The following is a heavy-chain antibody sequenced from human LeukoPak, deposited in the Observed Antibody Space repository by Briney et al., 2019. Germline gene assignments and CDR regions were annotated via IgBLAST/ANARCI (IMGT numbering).Heavy chain of an antibody. J-gene: IGHJ3*02. CDR2: IYSGAST. CDR1: GFGVSNNY. Sequence: GGSLRLSCAASGFGVSNNYMSWVRQAPGKGLEWVAVIYSGASTVYAAAVKGRFTLSRDNSQNALFLQMNSLKVEDTAVYYCARDSGLNAFDIWGQGTMVTVSS. CDR3: ARDSGLNAFDI. V-gene: IGHV3-53*01.